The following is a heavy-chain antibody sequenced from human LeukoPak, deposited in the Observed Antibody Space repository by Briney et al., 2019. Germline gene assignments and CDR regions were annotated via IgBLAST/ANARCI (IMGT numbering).Heavy chain of an antibody. Sequence: KPGGSLRLSCVATGFTFKSVSMSWVRQAPGKGLEWVAFIGHVAGDIFYADSVKGRFTISRDDANDSVYLQMNSLRVDDTAVYFCARDPYTGSMFDYWGQGTLVTVSS. D-gene: IGHD1-1*01. J-gene: IGHJ4*02. V-gene: IGHV3-21*01. CDR2: IGHVAGDI. CDR1: GFTFKSVS. CDR3: ARDPYTGSMFDY.